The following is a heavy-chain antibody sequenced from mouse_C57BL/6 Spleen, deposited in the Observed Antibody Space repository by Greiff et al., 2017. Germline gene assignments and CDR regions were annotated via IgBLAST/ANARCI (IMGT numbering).Heavy chain of an antibody. V-gene: IGHV1-64*01. J-gene: IGHJ4*01. CDR3: ARWGYGSGYAMDY. CDR2: IHPNSGST. D-gene: IGHD1-1*01. Sequence: QVQLQQPGAELVKPGASVKLSCKASGYTFTSYWMHWVKQRPGQGLEWIGMIHPNSGSTNYNEKFKSKATLTVDESSSTAYMQLSSLTSEDSAVYYCARWGYGSGYAMDYWGQGTSVTVSS. CDR1: GYTFTSYW.